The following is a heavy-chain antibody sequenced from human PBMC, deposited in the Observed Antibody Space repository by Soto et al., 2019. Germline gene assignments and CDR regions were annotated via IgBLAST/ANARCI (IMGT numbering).Heavy chain of an antibody. CDR3: ARVKLAARGSFHY. CDR2: IFHTGTT. CDR1: GDSISSGYN. V-gene: IGHV4-38-2*02. J-gene: IGHJ4*02. D-gene: IGHD3-3*02. Sequence: PSETLSLTCTVSGDSISSGYNWAWIRQPPGMRLEWVASIFHTGTTYYNPSLTSRVTISVDTSKNQFSLKLSSVTAADSAVYYCARVKLAARGSFHYWGQGTLVT.